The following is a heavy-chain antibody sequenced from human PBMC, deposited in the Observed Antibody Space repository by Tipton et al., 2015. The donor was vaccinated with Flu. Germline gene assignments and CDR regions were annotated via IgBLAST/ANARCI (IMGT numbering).Heavy chain of an antibody. CDR1: GGSLSGYY. Sequence: TLSLTCNVSGGSLSGYYWSWIRQPAGKGLEWIASFYHSGSTSFNPSLRSRVTVSVDTSKNQFSLKLNSVTAADTAVYYCARDLTTIFGGAFDNWGPGTLVTVSS. CDR2: FYHSGST. J-gene: IGHJ4*02. D-gene: IGHD3-3*01. V-gene: IGHV4-4*07. CDR3: ARDLTTIFGGAFDN.